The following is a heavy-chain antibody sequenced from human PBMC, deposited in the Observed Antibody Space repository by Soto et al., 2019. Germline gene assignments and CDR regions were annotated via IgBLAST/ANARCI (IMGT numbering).Heavy chain of an antibody. CDR2: ISGYNGNT. J-gene: IGHJ6*04. D-gene: IGHD3-22*01. V-gene: IGHV1-18*04. CDR1: GYTFTNYG. CDR3: AREPEYYYDSSGNYYYRYGMDV. Sequence: QVQLVESGAEVKKPGASVKVSCKASGYTFTNYGISWVRQAPGQGLEWMGWISGYNGNTKYAQKSQGRVTMTTDTPTNTAYVELRSLRSDDTAVYYCAREPEYYYDSSGNYYYRYGMDVWGKWTKVTV.